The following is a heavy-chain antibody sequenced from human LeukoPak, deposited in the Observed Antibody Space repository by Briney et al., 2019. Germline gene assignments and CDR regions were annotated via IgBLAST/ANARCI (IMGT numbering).Heavy chain of an antibody. J-gene: IGHJ5*02. V-gene: IGHV1-8*03. CDR3: ARGDYDILTGYPDWFDP. D-gene: IGHD3-9*01. CDR2: MNPNSGNT. CDR1: GYTFTSYD. Sequence: ASVKVSCKASGYTFTSYDINWMRQATGQGLEWMGWMNPNSGNTGYAQKFQGRVTITRNTSISTAYMELSSLRSEDTAVYYCARGDYDILTGYPDWFDPWGQGTLVTVSS.